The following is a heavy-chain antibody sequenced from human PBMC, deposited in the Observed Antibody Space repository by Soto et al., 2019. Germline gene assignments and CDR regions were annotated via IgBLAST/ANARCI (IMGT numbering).Heavy chain of an antibody. CDR2: LDYSGTA. D-gene: IGHD6-6*01. CDR3: ARDEFPPYSSSSKGFGS. Sequence: KPSETLSLTCTVSGGSISGFYWNWIRQPPGKGLEWIGCLDYSGTANFNPSLKSRVATSVDPSRRQFSLRLSSVTTADTAVYFCARDEFPPYSSSSKGFGSWGPGTLVTVSS. J-gene: IGHJ4*02. V-gene: IGHV4-59*13. CDR1: GGSISGFY.